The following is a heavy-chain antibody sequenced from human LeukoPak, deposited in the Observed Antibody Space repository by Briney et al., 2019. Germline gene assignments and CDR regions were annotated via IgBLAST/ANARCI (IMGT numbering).Heavy chain of an antibody. CDR3: AKDISIAAAGTPMT. V-gene: IGHV3-9*01. Sequence: GGSLRHSCAASGFTFDDYAMHWVRQAPGKGLEWVSGISWNSGSIGYADSVKGRFTISRDNAKNSLYLQMNSLRAEDTALYYCAKDISIAAAGTPMTWGQGTLVTVSS. CDR2: ISWNSGSI. CDR1: GFTFDDYA. J-gene: IGHJ5*02. D-gene: IGHD6-13*01.